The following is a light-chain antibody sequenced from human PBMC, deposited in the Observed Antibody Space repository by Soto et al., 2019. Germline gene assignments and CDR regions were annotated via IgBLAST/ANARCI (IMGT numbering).Light chain of an antibody. CDR3: QQRFNLHRFT. Sequence: EIVLTQSPATLSLSPGERATLSCRASQSVSSYLAWYQQKPGQAPRLLIYDASNRATGIPARFSGGGSGTDFTLTISSLEPEDFSVYYCQQRFNLHRFTFGQGTKLEIK. CDR2: DAS. J-gene: IGKJ2*01. CDR1: QSVSSY. V-gene: IGKV3-11*01.